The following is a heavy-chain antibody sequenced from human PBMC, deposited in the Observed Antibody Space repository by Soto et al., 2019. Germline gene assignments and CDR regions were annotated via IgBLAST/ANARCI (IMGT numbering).Heavy chain of an antibody. CDR3: AGGGYRGGHCFDD. D-gene: IGHD3-16*01. V-gene: IGHV3-30*04. CDR1: RFTFSTYA. CDR2: ISYDGSNK. Sequence: QVQLVESGGGVVQPGRSLRLSCAASRFTFSTYAMHWVRQAPGKGLEWVAVISYDGSNKYYADSVKGRFTISRDNSQNTGYLQVNSLRADDTAVYYCAGGGYRGGHCFDDWGQGSLVTVS. J-gene: IGHJ4*02.